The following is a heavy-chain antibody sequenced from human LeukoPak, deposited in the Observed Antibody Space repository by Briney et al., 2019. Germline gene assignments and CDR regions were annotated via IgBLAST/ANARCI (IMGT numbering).Heavy chain of an antibody. Sequence: GGSLRLSPAPSRSTPSAEATTGVGQAPGKGLEFVSAITNNGENTYYADSVKGRFTISRDNSKNTLFLQMGTLRPEDLGIYYCVAVGAGYNYACWGQGTLVTVSS. J-gene: IGHJ4*02. CDR1: RSTPSAEA. D-gene: IGHD5-24*01. V-gene: IGHV3-64*02. CDR3: VAVGAGYNYAC. CDR2: ITNNGENT.